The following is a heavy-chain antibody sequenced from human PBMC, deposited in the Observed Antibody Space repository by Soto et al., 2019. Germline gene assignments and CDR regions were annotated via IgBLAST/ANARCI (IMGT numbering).Heavy chain of an antibody. D-gene: IGHD5-12*01. CDR1: GFTFSDYY. CDR2: ISSSGSTI. Sequence: VGSLRLSCAASGFTFSDYYMSWIRQAPGKGLEWVSYISSSGSTIYYADSVKGRFTISRDNAKNSLYLQMNSLRAEDTAVYYCARSRDGYNKIFDYWGQGTLVTVSS. V-gene: IGHV3-11*01. CDR3: ARSRDGYNKIFDY. J-gene: IGHJ4*02.